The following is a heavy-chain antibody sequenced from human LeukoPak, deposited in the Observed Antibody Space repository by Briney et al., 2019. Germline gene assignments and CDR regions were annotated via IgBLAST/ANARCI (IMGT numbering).Heavy chain of an antibody. J-gene: IGHJ3*02. CDR2: ILHSGSN. CDR3: ARDCSGGSCYGAFDI. V-gene: IGHV4-30-2*05. D-gene: IGHD2-15*01. CDR1: GGSICSGGCS. Sequence: SETLSLTCAVSGGSICSGGCSWSWIRQPPGRGLGWIVYILHSGSNYYNPTLKSRITISVDTSENRFSLKLSSVTATDTAVYYCARDCSGGSCYGAFDIWGQGTMVTVAS.